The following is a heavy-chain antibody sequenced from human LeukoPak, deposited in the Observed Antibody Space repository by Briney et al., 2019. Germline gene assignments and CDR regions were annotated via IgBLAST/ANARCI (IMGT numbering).Heavy chain of an antibody. J-gene: IGHJ4*02. CDR1: GFTFSNAY. CDR2: IKPKTDGETT. V-gene: IGHV3-15*07. Sequence: GGSLRLSCAASGFTFSNAYMNWVRPAPGKGLEWVGRIKPKTDGETTEYAAPVKGRFSIPRDDSKNMLYLQMNSLKTEDTAVYYCITPLPYSAQGGQGTLVTVSS. D-gene: IGHD2-21*01. CDR3: ITPLPYSAQ.